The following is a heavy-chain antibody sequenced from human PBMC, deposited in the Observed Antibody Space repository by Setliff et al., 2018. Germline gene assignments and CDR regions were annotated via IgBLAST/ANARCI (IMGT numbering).Heavy chain of an antibody. J-gene: IGHJ4*02. CDR1: GVSIGDTYYY. V-gene: IGHV4-39*02. CDR3: ARDPGFHSGTWSLDS. CDR2: VSFSGSA. D-gene: IGHD2-21*01. Sequence: PSETLSLTCTVSGVSIGDTYYYWAWIRQPPGKGLEWVGSVSFSGSAYFSLSLKSRVAISLDTSTNVFSLKLSSLIAADTAVYYCARDPGFHSGTWSLDSWGQGRLVTVSS.